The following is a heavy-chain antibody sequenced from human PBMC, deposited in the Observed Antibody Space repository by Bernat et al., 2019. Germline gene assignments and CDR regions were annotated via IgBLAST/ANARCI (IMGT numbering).Heavy chain of an antibody. CDR3: ARVEEDGYNY. V-gene: IGHV3-23*01. J-gene: IGHJ4*02. D-gene: IGHD5-24*01. Sequence: EVQLLESGGGLVQPGGSLRLSCAASGFTFSSYAMSWVRQAPGKGLEWVSGTSGSGGTTYYADSVKGRFTISRDNSKNTLYLQMNSLRAEDTAVYYCARVEEDGYNYWGQGTLVTVSS. CDR1: GFTFSSYA. CDR2: TSGSGGTT.